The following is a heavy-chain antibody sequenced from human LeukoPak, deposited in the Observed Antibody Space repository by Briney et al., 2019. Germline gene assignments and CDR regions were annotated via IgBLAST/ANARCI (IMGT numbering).Heavy chain of an antibody. D-gene: IGHD6-19*01. J-gene: IGHJ4*02. V-gene: IGHV3-48*04. Sequence: GGSLRLSCAASGFTFSSYSINWVRQAPGKGLEWVSYISSGYPTIYYADSVKGRFTISRDNAKNSLYLQMNSLRADDTAVYYCARDRLGYFDYWGQGTLVTVSS. CDR1: GFTFSSYS. CDR2: ISSGYPTI. CDR3: ARDRLGYFDY.